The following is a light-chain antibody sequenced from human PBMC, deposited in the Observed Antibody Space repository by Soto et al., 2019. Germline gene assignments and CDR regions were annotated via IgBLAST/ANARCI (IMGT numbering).Light chain of an antibody. CDR3: QQYGSSPRT. V-gene: IGKV3-20*01. CDR2: GAS. CDR1: QSVSSSY. Sequence: EMVLTQSPDTLPLSPGERATLSCRASQSVSSSYLAWYQQKLGQAPRLLIYGASSRATGIPDRFSGSGSGTDFTLTISRLEPEDFAVYYCQQYGSSPRTFGQGTKVDIK. J-gene: IGKJ1*01.